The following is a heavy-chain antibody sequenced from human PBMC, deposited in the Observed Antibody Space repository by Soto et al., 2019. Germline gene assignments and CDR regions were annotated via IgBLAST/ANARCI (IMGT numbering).Heavy chain of an antibody. J-gene: IGHJ1*01. CDR1: GFTFSSYE. D-gene: IGHD3-16*02. CDR3: ARVSQSFIEYFQY. V-gene: IGHV3-48*03. Sequence: PGGSLRLSCAASGFTFSSYEMIWVRQAPGKGLEWVSYISGGGYTSDGGPTIHYADSVKGRFTISRNNAKNSLYLQMNSLRVEDTAVYYCARVSQSFIEYFQYWGQGTLVTASS. CDR2: ISGGGYTSDGGPTI.